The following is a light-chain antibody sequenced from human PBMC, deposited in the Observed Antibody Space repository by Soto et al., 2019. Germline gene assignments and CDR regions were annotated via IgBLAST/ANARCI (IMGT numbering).Light chain of an antibody. CDR3: QKCKVAPFT. V-gene: IGKV1-39*01. J-gene: IGKJ4*01. Sequence: IQMTQSPSSLSASVGDRVTITCRASESISSNLNWYQQKPGKAPKLLIYAASSLQSGVPSRFSGSGSGTDFTLTISSLQPEDVATYYCQKCKVAPFTFGGGTKVDIK. CDR1: ESISSN. CDR2: AAS.